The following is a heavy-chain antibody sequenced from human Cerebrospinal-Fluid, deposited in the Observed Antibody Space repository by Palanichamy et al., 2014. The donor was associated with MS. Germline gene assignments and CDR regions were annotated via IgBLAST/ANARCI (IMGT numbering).Heavy chain of an antibody. J-gene: IGHJ5*02. V-gene: IGHV1-18*01. Sequence: QVQLAQSGGEVKRPGASVKVSCKTSGYSFSGYGISWVRQAPGQGLEWMGWISTYNGKKNSAQTLRGRLTMTTDTSTSTAYMELRSLRSDDTAVYYCARTYFYGSENRQEYDWFDPWGQGTLVTVSS. CDR1: GYSFSGYG. D-gene: IGHD2/OR15-2a*01. CDR3: ARTYFYGSENRQEYDWFDP. CDR2: ISTYNGKK.